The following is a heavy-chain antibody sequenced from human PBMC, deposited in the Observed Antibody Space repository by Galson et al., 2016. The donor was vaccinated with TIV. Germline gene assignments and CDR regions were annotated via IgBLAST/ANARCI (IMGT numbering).Heavy chain of an antibody. CDR3: ARRSGSYSSHDAFDV. CDR2: ISPSRKT. D-gene: IGHD1-26*01. V-gene: IGHV4-4*02. CDR1: GVSITTNDF. Sequence: SETLSLTCAVTGVSITTNDFWTWVRQPPGKGLEWIGEISPSRKTYYSPSLNSRVTISVDNSRNHFSLRLTSVTAADTAIYYCARRSGSYSSHDAFDVWGRGTMVTVSS. J-gene: IGHJ3*01.